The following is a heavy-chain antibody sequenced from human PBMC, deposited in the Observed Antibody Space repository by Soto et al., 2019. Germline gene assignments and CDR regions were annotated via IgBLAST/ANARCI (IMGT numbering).Heavy chain of an antibody. CDR3: AKGFSYSVIDY. J-gene: IGHJ4*02. V-gene: IGHV3-30*18. CDR2: ISYDGSNK. CDR1: GFTFSTYG. Sequence: QVQLVESGGGVVQPGRSLRLSCVASGFTFSTYGMHWVRQAPGKGLEWVAVISYDGSNKYYADSVKGRFTISRDNSKNTLYLQMSSLRAEDTAVYYCAKGFSYSVIDYWGQGTLVTVSS. D-gene: IGHD5-18*01.